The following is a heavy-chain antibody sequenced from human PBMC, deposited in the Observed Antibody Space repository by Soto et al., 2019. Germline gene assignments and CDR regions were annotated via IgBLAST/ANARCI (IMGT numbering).Heavy chain of an antibody. CDR2: ISYDGSNK. V-gene: IGHV3-30*18. Sequence: QVQLVESGGGVVQPGRSLRLSCAASGFTFSSYGMHWVRQAPGKGLEWVAVISYDGSNKYYADSVKGRFTISRDNSKNTRYLQMNSLRAEDTAVYYCAKDDEWELRGDGFFDYWGQGTLVTVSS. J-gene: IGHJ4*02. CDR1: GFTFSSYG. CDR3: AKDDEWELRGDGFFDY. D-gene: IGHD1-26*01.